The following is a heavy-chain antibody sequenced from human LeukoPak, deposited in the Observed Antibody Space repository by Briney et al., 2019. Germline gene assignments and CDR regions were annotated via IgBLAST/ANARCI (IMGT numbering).Heavy chain of an antibody. D-gene: IGHD2-2*01. CDR2: INPNTGGT. J-gene: IGHJ5*02. Sequence: ASVKVSCKASGYDFTAYYIHWVRQAPGQGLEWMGRINPNTGGTNFAQKFQGRVTMTRDTSMSTAYMELSSLTSDDTAVYYCARGLIETRYQLLSDWFDPWGQGTLVTVSS. V-gene: IGHV1-2*06. CDR1: GYDFTAYY. CDR3: ARGLIETRYQLLSDWFDP.